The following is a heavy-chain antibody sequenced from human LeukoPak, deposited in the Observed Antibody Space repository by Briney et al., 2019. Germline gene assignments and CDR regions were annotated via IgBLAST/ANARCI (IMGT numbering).Heavy chain of an antibody. CDR1: GFTFSDYA. Sequence: QPGGSLRPSCAASGFTFSDYAMNWVRQAPGKGLEWVSTISGSGGNTYYAGSVKGRFTISRDNSKNTLYLQMNSLRAEDTAVYYCARDTDYSNYGPWSAPTIGWDYWGQGTLVTVSS. J-gene: IGHJ4*02. CDR3: ARDTDYSNYGPWSAPTIGWDY. V-gene: IGHV3-23*01. D-gene: IGHD4-11*01. CDR2: ISGSGGNT.